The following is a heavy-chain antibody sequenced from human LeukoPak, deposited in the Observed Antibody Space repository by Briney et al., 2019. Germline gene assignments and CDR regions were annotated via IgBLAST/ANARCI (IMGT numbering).Heavy chain of an antibody. D-gene: IGHD1-26*01. Sequence: ASVKVSCKASGYTFTGYYMHWVRQAPGQGLEWMGWISAYNGNTKNAQKLQGRVTMTTDTSTSTAYMELRSLRSDDTAVYYCARDGSLPGIVGAAKPFDYWGQGTLVTVSS. CDR2: ISAYNGNT. CDR1: GYTFTGYY. J-gene: IGHJ4*02. V-gene: IGHV1-18*04. CDR3: ARDGSLPGIVGAAKPFDY.